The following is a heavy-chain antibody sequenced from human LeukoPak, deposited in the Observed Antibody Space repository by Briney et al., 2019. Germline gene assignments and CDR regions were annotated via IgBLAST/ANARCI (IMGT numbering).Heavy chain of an antibody. CDR1: GFTFSSYG. D-gene: IGHD3-22*01. Sequence: GGSLRLSRAASGFTFSSYGMHWVRQAPGKGLEWVAVISYDGSNKYYADSVKGRFTISRDNSKNTLYLQMNSLRAEDTAVYYCAKAPTYYYDSSDAFDIWGQGTMVTVSS. J-gene: IGHJ3*02. V-gene: IGHV3-30*18. CDR2: ISYDGSNK. CDR3: AKAPTYYYDSSDAFDI.